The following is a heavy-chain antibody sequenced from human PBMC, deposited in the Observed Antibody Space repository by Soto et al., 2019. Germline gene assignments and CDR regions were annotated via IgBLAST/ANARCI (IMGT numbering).Heavy chain of an antibody. V-gene: IGHV4-59*11. CDR1: GGSISSHY. CDR2: MYHSGIT. J-gene: IGHJ4*02. Sequence: QVQLQESGPGLVKPSETLSLTCTVSGGSISSHYWSWIRQPPGRGLEWVGDMYHSGITKYNPSLKSRVTISIDTSKNQFSLQLSSVTAADTAVYYCAREITVTTYSGYFDYWGQGTLVTVSS. CDR3: AREITVTTYSGYFDY. D-gene: IGHD4-17*01.